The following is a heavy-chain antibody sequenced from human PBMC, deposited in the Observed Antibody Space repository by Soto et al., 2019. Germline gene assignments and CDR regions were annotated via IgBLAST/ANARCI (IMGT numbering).Heavy chain of an antibody. CDR2: IIPIFGTA. V-gene: IGHV1-69*13. CDR3: AKDIGWLWSYYADYWYY. CDR1: GGTFSSYA. J-gene: IGHJ4*02. D-gene: IGHD4-17*01. Sequence: SVKVSCKASGGTFSSYAISWVRQAPGQGLEWMGGIIPIFGTANYAQKFQGRVTITADESTSTAYMELSSLRSEDTAVYYCAKDIGWLWSYYADYWYYWGQGNLVTV.